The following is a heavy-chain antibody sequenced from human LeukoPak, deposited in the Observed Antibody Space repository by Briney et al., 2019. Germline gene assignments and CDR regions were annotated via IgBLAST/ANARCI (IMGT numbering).Heavy chain of an antibody. J-gene: IGHJ4*02. Sequence: SQTLSLTCAVSGGSISSGGYSWSWIRRPPGKGLEWTGYIYHSGSTYYNPSLKSRVTISVDRSKNQFSLKLSSVTAADTAVYYCARERSSSGYSYGYDYWGQGTLVTVSS. D-gene: IGHD5-18*01. CDR1: GGSISSGGYS. CDR2: IYHSGST. V-gene: IGHV4-30-2*01. CDR3: ARERSSSGYSYGYDY.